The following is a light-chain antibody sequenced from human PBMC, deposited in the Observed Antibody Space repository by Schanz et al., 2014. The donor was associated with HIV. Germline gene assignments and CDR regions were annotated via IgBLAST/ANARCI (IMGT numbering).Light chain of an antibody. J-gene: IGKJ1*01. CDR3: QQYGNSPRT. V-gene: IGKV3-15*01. CDR2: GAS. CDR1: QSVSSN. Sequence: EIVMTQTPATLSVSPGERATLSCRASQSVSSNLAWYQQKPGQAPRLLIYGASTRATGIPARFSGSGSETEFTLTISSLQSEDFAVYYCQQYGNSPRTFGQGTKVQIK.